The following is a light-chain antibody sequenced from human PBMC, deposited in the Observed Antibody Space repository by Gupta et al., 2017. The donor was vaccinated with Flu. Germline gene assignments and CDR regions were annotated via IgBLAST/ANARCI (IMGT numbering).Light chain of an antibody. V-gene: IGKV3-20*01. Sequence: EVVLTQSPGTLSLSPGERATLSCRASQSVTSSYFTWYQQKPGQAPRVLIYAASTRAPGIPDRFSGSGSGTDFTLTISRLEPEDFAVYYCQQYGDSRYTFGQGTKLEIK. CDR1: QSVTSSY. CDR2: AAS. J-gene: IGKJ2*01. CDR3: QQYGDSRYT.